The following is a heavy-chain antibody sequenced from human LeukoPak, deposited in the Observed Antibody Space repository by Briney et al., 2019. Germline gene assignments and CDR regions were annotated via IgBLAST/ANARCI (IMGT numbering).Heavy chain of an antibody. D-gene: IGHD2-15*01. CDR3: ARDVGYCSGGSCYGPYYYYGMDV. J-gene: IGHJ6*02. CDR2: INHSGST. CDR1: GGSFSGYY. V-gene: IGHV4-34*01. Sequence: SETLSLTCAVYGGSFSGYYWSWIRQPPGKGLEWIGEINHSGSTNYNPSLKSRVTISVDTSKNQFSLKLSSVTAADTAVYYCARDVGYCSGGSCYGPYYYYGMDVWGQGTTVTVSS.